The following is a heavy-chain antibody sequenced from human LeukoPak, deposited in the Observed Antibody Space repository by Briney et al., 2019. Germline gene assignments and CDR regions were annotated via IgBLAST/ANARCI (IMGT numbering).Heavy chain of an antibody. CDR2: ISGSGGST. Sequence: GGSLRRSCAASGFTFSSYAMSWVRQAPGKGLEWVSAISGSGGSTYYADSVKGRFTISRDNSKNTLYLQMNSLRAEDTAVYYCAKDLGVRATPEYFQHWGQGTLVTVSS. J-gene: IGHJ1*01. V-gene: IGHV3-23*01. CDR3: AKDLGVRATPEYFQH. CDR1: GFTFSSYA. D-gene: IGHD1-26*01.